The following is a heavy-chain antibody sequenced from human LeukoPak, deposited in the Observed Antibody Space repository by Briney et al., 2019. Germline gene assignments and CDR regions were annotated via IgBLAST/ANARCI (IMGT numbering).Heavy chain of an antibody. CDR3: AKRSYYYDSSGPSDY. D-gene: IGHD3-22*01. Sequence: GGSLRLSCAASGFTFSSYAMSWVRQAPGKGLEWVSAISGSGGSTYYADSVKGRFTISRDNSNNTLYLQMNSLRAEDTAVYYCAKRSYYYDSSGPSDYWGQGTLVTVSS. CDR1: GFTFSSYA. J-gene: IGHJ4*02. CDR2: ISGSGGST. V-gene: IGHV3-23*01.